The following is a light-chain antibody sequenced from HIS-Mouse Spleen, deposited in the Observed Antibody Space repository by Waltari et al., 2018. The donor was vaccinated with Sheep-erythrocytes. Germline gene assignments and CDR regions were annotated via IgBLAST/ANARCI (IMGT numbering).Light chain of an antibody. Sequence: QSALTQPASVSGSPGQSITISCTGTSSDVGSYTLVSWYQQPPGKAPKLMIYEGSKRPSWFSKRFSGSKSGNTASLTIAGRQAEDEADYYCCSYAGSSTPWVFGGGTKLTVL. V-gene: IGLV2-23*01. CDR3: CSYAGSSTPWV. CDR1: SSDVGSYTL. CDR2: EGS. J-gene: IGLJ3*02.